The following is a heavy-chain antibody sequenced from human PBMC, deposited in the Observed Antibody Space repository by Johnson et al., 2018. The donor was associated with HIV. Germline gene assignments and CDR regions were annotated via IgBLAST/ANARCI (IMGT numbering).Heavy chain of an antibody. CDR1: GFTVGSNY. D-gene: IGHD4-23*01. J-gene: IGHJ3*02. CDR3: ARIVRMTTVVIGDAFDI. Sequence: MLLVESGGGLVQPGGSLRLSCAASGFTVGSNYMNWVRQAPGKGLEWVSVIYSGGTTYYADSVKGRFTISRDNSKNTLYLQMNSLRAEDTAVYYCARIVRMTTVVIGDAFDIWDQGTKVTVSS. CDR2: IYSGGTT. V-gene: IGHV3-66*02.